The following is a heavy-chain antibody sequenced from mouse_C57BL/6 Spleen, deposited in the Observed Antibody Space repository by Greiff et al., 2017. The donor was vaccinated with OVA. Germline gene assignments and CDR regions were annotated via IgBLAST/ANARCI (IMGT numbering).Heavy chain of an antibody. CDR3: ARSTGYDYYFDY. J-gene: IGHJ2*01. CDR2: IDPSDSET. CDR1: GYTFTSYW. V-gene: IGHV1-52*01. D-gene: IGHD2-4*01. Sequence: QVHVKQPGAELVRPGSSVKLSCKASGYTFTSYWMHWVKQRPIQGLEWIGNIDPSDSETHYNQKFKDKATLTVDKSSSTAYMQLSSLTSEDSAVYYCARSTGYDYYFDYWGQGTTLTVSS.